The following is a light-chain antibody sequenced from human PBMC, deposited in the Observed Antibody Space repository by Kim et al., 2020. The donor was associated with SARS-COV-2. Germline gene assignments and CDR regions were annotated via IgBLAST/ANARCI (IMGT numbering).Light chain of an antibody. CDR1: SRDVGGYNY. CDR2: GVS. V-gene: IGLV2-8*01. J-gene: IGLJ3*02. Sequence: GQSVTISCTGTSRDVGGYNYVAWYQQHPGTAPKLLIYGVSQRPSGVPGRFSGSKSGNTASLTVSGLQAEDEADYYCSSYGGSNNLVFGGGTQLTVL. CDR3: SSYGGSNNLV.